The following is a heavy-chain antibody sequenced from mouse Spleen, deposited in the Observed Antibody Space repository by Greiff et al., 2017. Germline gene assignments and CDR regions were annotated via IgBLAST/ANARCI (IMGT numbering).Heavy chain of an antibody. J-gene: IGHJ2*01. D-gene: IGHD4-1*01. CDR1: GYTFTSYW. CDR2: IDPSDSET. Sequence: QVQLQQPGAELVRPGSSVKLSCKASGYTFTSYWMHWVKQRPIQGLEWIGNIDPSDSETHYNQKFKDKATLTVDKSSSTAYMQLSSLTSEDSAVYYCARRTGMGPYFDYWGQGTTLTVSS. CDR3: ARRTGMGPYFDY. V-gene: IGHV1-52*01.